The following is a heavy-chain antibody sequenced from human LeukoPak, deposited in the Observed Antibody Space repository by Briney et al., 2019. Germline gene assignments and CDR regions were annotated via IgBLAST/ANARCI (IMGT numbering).Heavy chain of an antibody. J-gene: IGHJ4*02. V-gene: IGHV3-48*03. CDR3: ARDRDFIFDY. CDR1: GFTFSSYE. D-gene: IGHD3/OR15-3a*01. Sequence: SGGSLRLSCAASGFTFSSYEMNWVRQAPGKGLEGVSYISSSGSTIYYTDSVKGRFTISRDNAKNSLYLQMNSLRAEDTAVYYCARDRDFIFDYWGQGTLVTVSS. CDR2: ISSSGSTI.